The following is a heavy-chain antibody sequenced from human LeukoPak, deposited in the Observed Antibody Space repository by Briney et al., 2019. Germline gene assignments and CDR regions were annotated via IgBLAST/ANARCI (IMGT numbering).Heavy chain of an antibody. J-gene: IGHJ4*02. CDR1: GFTFSRHW. Sequence: GGSLRLSCATSGFTFSRHWMHWVRRAPGKGLEWVSAISGSGGSTYYADSVKGRFTISRDNSKNTLYLQMNSLRAEDTSIYFCAKALEQETVIALDSWGQGTLVTVSS. V-gene: IGHV3-23*01. CDR2: ISGSGGST. D-gene: IGHD6-13*01. CDR3: AKALEQETVIALDS.